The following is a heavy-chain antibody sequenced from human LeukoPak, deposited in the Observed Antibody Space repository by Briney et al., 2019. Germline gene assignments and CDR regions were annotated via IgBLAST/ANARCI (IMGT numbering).Heavy chain of an antibody. D-gene: IGHD4-23*01. J-gene: IGHJ4*02. CDR3: AKSLLGVVTIGFDY. CDR1: GFTFSSYA. Sequence: PGGSLRLSCAASGFTFSSYAMSWVRQAPGKGLEWVSASGGSGANTYYADSVKGRFTISRDNSKNTLYLQMNSLRAEDTAVYYCAKSLLGVVTIGFDYWDQGTLVTVSS. CDR2: SGGSGANT. V-gene: IGHV3-23*01.